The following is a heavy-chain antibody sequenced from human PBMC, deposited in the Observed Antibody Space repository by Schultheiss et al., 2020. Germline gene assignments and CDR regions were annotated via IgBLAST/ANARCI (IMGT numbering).Heavy chain of an antibody. CDR3: AKSTGASYYYGMDV. CDR1: GFTFSSYA. Sequence: GGSLRLSCAASGFTFSSYAMTWVRQAPGKGLEWVSAISVSGGSTYYADSVKGRFTISRDNAKNSLYLQMNSLRAEDTALYYCAKSTGASYYYGMDVWGQGCTDTVP. CDR2: ISVSGGST. D-gene: IGHD1-14*01. J-gene: IGHJ6*02. V-gene: IGHV3-23*01.